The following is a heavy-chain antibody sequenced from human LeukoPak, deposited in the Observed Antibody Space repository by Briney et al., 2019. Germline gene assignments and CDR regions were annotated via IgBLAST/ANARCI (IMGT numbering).Heavy chain of an antibody. J-gene: IGHJ3*02. D-gene: IGHD4-17*01. CDR2: IRSKANSYAT. V-gene: IGHV3-73*01. Sequence: GGSLRLSCAASGFTFSGSAMHWVRQASGKGLEWVGRIRSKANSYATAYAASVKGRFTISRDDSKNTAYLQMNSLKTEDTAVYYCTRHAERTTVTTNAFDIWGQGTMVTVPS. CDR3: TRHAERTTVTTNAFDI. CDR1: GFTFSGSA.